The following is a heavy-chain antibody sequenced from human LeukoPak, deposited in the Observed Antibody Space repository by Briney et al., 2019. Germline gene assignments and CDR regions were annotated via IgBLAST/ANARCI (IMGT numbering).Heavy chain of an antibody. CDR3: ARWGYVWGSYRYTPEDY. CDR1: GFTFSSYE. V-gene: IGHV3-48*03. D-gene: IGHD3-16*02. J-gene: IGHJ4*02. Sequence: GGSLRLSCAASGFTFSSYEMNWVRQAPGKGLEWVSYISSSGSTIYYADSVKGRFTISRDNAKNSLYLQMNSLRAEDTALYHCARWGYVWGSYRYTPEDYWGQGTLVTVSS. CDR2: ISSSGSTI.